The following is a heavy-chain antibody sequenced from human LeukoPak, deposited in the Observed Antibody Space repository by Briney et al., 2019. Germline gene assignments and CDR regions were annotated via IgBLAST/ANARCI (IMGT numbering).Heavy chain of an antibody. J-gene: IGHJ4*02. Sequence: SQTLSLTCAISGDSVSSNSAAWNWIRQSPSRGLEWLGRTYYRSKWYNDYAVSVKSRITINPDTSKNQFSLQLNSVTPEDTAVYYCARDSRSGDGYSCCEIDYWGQGTLVTVSS. V-gene: IGHV6-1*01. CDR1: GDSVSSNSAA. CDR2: TYYRSKWYN. CDR3: ARDSRSGDGYSCCEIDY. D-gene: IGHD5-24*01.